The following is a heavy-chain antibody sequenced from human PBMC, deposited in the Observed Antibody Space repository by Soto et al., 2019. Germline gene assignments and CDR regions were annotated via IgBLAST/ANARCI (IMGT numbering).Heavy chain of an antibody. CDR3: ARDGDITGTTGSWFDP. J-gene: IGHJ5*02. V-gene: IGHV1-18*04. D-gene: IGHD1-7*01. CDR1: GYTFTSHG. CDR2: ISIYNGNT. Sequence: ASVKVSCKASGYTFTSHGFTWVRQAPGQGLEWMGWISIYNGNTHYAQKFQGRLTLTIDTSTSTAYMELSSLRSEDTAVYYCARDGDITGTTGSWFDPWGQGTLVTVSS.